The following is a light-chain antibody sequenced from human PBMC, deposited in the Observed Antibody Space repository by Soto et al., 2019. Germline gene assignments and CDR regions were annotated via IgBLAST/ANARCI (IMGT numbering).Light chain of an antibody. CDR2: GAS. J-gene: IGKJ3*01. Sequence: DIQMTQSPSSLSASVGDRVTISCRASQNIYIYLNWYQQKPGKAPKLLIYGASNLRSGVPSRFSGSGSGSDFTLSISSLKPEDFATYFCQQSYSTLPTFGPGTKVDIK. V-gene: IGKV1-39*01. CDR3: QQSYSTLPT. CDR1: QNIYIY.